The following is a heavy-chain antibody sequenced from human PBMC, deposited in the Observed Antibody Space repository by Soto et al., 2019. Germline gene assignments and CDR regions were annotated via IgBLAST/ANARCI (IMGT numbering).Heavy chain of an antibody. CDR3: ARDGSHYGSENWFDP. J-gene: IGHJ5*02. CDR1: GYTFTNFG. V-gene: IGHV1-18*01. D-gene: IGHD3-10*01. CDR2: ISAYNGNT. Sequence: ASVKVSCKASGYTFTNFGISWVRQAPGQGLEWMGWISAYNGNTNYAQNFQGRVTMTTDTSTSTAYMELRSLRSDDTAVYYCARDGSHYGSENWFDPWGQGTLVTVSS.